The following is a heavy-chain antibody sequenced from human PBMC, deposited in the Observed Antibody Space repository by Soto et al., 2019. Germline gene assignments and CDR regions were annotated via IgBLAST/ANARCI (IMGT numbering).Heavy chain of an antibody. V-gene: IGHV2-5*02. CDR1: GFSLNTDGVG. CDR3: AHLGIAAVTTDETYFDL. Sequence: ASGPTLVNPTQTLTLTCTFSGFSLNTDGVGVGWIRQPPGKALEWLALIYWDDDKRYSPSLKTRLTIIKDTSKNQVVLTMTNMEPVDTATYYCAHLGIAAVTTDETYFDLWGRGTLVTVSS. J-gene: IGHJ2*01. CDR2: IYWDDDK. D-gene: IGHD6-13*01.